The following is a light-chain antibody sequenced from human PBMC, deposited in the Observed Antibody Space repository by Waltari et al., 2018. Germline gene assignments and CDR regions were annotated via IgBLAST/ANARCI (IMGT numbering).Light chain of an antibody. Sequence: SSELTQDPAVSVALGLTVSITCQGDCPRRYYASRYQKRPGQAPILILYGQDNRPSGNPDRFSGSTSGNTASLTITGAQAEDEADYYCLSRDTTSTRVFGGGTRLTV. J-gene: IGLJ3*02. CDR1: CPRRYY. V-gene: IGLV3-19*01. CDR2: GQD. CDR3: LSRDTTSTRV.